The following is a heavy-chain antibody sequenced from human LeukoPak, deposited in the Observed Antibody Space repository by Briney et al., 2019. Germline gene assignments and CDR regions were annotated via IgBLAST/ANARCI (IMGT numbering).Heavy chain of an antibody. Sequence: GGSLRLSCAASGFTFSSYAMSWVRQAPGKGLEWVSAISGSGGSTYYADSVKGRFTISRDNSKNTLYLQMNNLRAEDTAVYYCAKVRRQWLVQNAFDIWGQGTMVTVSS. CDR2: ISGSGGST. V-gene: IGHV3-23*01. J-gene: IGHJ3*02. CDR1: GFTFSSYA. CDR3: AKVRRQWLVQNAFDI. D-gene: IGHD6-19*01.